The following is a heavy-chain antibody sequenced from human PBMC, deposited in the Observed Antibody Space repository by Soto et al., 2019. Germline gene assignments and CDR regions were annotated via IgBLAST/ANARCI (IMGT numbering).Heavy chain of an antibody. J-gene: IGHJ6*02. CDR3: ARQEVVVVAVYYYYGMDV. Sequence: PXGSLRLSCAASGFTFSSYAMSWVRQAPGKGLEWVSAISGSGGSTYYADSVKGRFTISRDNSKNTLFLQMNSLRAEDTAVYYCARQEVVVVAVYYYYGMDVWGQGTTVTVSS. D-gene: IGHD2-15*01. CDR2: ISGSGGST. V-gene: IGHV3-23*01. CDR1: GFTFSSYA.